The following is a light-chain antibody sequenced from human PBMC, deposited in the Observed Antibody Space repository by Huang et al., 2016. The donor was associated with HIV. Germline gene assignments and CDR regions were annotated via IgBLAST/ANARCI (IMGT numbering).Light chain of an antibody. CDR1: QDISTF. J-gene: IGKJ3*01. CDR2: TAS. CDR3: QQYYSHST. V-gene: IGKV1-8*01. Sequence: AIQMTQSPSSLSASPGDRITIACRASQDISTFLAWYQQKPGSPPKLLIHTASLLQSGVPSRFNATGSGTDFTLTVTCLQSEDFASYYCQQYYSHSTFGPGTKV.